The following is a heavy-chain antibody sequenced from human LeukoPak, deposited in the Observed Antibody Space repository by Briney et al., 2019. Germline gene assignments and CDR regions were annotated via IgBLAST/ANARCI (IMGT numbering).Heavy chain of an antibody. CDR2: ISGSGGST. Sequence: LPGGSLRLSCAASGFTFSSYAMSWVRQAPGKGLEWVSAISGSGGSTYYADSVKGRFTISRDNSKNTLYLQMNSLRAEDTAVYYCVEERRVRGYSSRVEPPWRGPVGYWGQGTLVTVSS. CDR1: GFTFSSYA. CDR3: VEERRVRGYSSRVEPPWRGPVGY. V-gene: IGHV3-23*01. D-gene: IGHD5-18*01. J-gene: IGHJ4*02.